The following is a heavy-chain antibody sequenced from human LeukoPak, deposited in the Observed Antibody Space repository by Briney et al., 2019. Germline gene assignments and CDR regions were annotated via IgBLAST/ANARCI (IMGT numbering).Heavy chain of an antibody. V-gene: IGHV4-31*03. CDR3: ARDRDDILTSWFDP. J-gene: IGHJ5*02. Sequence: SQTLSLTCTVSGGSISSGGYYWSWIRQHPGKGLEWIGYIYYSGSTYYNPSLKSRVTISVDTSKNQFSLKLSSVTAADTAVYYCARDRDDILTSWFDPWGQGTLVTVSS. CDR2: IYYSGST. CDR1: GGSISSGGYY. D-gene: IGHD3-9*01.